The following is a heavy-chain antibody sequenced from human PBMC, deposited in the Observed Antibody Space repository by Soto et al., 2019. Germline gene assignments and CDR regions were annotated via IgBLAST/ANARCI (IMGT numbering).Heavy chain of an antibody. J-gene: IGHJ4*02. D-gene: IGHD5-18*01. CDR2: ISYDGSLQ. Sequence: QAQLVESGGGVVQPGRSLRLSCAASGFAFSSYGMHWVRQAPGTGLEWVAVISYDGSLQHYADSVKGRFTISRDNSKNMVLLQMRRVVAEVSAVYCCLSDRGYGHACVPFSGGQGTLVSVSS. CDR1: GFAFSSYG. CDR3: LSDRGYGHACVPFS. V-gene: IGHV3-30*03.